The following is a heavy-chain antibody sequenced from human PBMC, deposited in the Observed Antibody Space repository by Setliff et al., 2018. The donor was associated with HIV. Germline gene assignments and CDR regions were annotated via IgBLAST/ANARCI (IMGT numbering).Heavy chain of an antibody. V-gene: IGHV4-39*01. D-gene: IGHD1-26*01. CDR1: GGSISSSSYY. J-gene: IGHJ3*02. CDR3: AKTSVGATGLYAFDI. CDR2: IYYSGST. Sequence: SSETLSLTCTVSGGSISSSSYYWGWIRQPPGEGLEWIGSIYYSGSTYYNPSLKSRVNISVDTSKKQFSLNLSSVTAADTAVYYCAKTSVGATGLYAFDIWGQGTMVTVSS.